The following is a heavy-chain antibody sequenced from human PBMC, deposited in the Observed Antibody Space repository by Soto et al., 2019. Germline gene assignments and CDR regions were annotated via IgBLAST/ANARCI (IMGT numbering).Heavy chain of an antibody. Sequence: QPLSLTCAISGDSVSSNSAAWNWIRQSPSRGLEWLGRTYYRSKWYNDYAVSVKSRITINPDTSKNQFSLQLNSVTPEDTAVYYCARAGGSSSSYYYYYYGMDVWGQGTTVTVSS. J-gene: IGHJ6*02. CDR1: GDSVSSNSAA. D-gene: IGHD6-6*01. CDR2: TYYRSKWYN. CDR3: ARAGGSSSSYYYYYYGMDV. V-gene: IGHV6-1*01.